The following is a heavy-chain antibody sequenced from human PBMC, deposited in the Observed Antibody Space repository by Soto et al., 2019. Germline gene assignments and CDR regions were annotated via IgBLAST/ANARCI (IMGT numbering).Heavy chain of an antibody. V-gene: IGHV1-3*01. CDR2: INAGNGNT. Sequence: VASVKVSCKASGYTFTSYAMHWVRQAPGQRLEWMGWINAGNGNTKYSQKFQGRVTITRDTSASTAYMELSSLRSEDTAVYYCARDSPDGRWLQLYLFDYWGQGTLVTVSS. CDR3: ARDSPDGRWLQLYLFDY. D-gene: IGHD5-12*01. CDR1: GYTFTSYA. J-gene: IGHJ4*02.